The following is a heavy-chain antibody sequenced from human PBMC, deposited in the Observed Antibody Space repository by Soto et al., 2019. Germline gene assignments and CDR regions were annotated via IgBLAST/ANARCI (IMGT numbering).Heavy chain of an antibody. V-gene: IGHV1-18*01. Sequence: QVQLVQSGAEVKKPGASVKVSCKASGYTFTSYGISWVRQAPGQGLEWMGWISAYNGNTNYAQKLQGRVTMTTDTSTSTDHMELSSLRSDDTAVYYCARDRSIFAGTTTVDWFDPWGQGTLVTVSS. D-gene: IGHD6-13*01. CDR3: ARDRSIFAGTTTVDWFDP. CDR2: ISAYNGNT. CDR1: GYTFTSYG. J-gene: IGHJ5*02.